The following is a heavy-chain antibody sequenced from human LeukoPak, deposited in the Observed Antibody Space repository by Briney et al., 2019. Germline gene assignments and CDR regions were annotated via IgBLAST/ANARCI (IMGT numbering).Heavy chain of an antibody. CDR3: ARGLGSSSTNNNWFDP. Sequence: SETLSLTCTVSGGSISSGGYYWTWIRQLPGRGLEWIGYIYNSGNTYYHPSLKSRVSISGDTSKNQYPLKLSSLTAADTAVYFCARGLGSSSTNNNWFDPWGQGTLVTVSS. CDR2: IYNSGNT. CDR1: GGSISSGGYY. V-gene: IGHV4-31*03. D-gene: IGHD6-6*01. J-gene: IGHJ5*02.